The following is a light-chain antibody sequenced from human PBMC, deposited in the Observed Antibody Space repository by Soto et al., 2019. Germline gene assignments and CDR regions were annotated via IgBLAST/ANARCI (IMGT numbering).Light chain of an antibody. Sequence: EIVLTQSPGTLSLSPGERATLSCRASQRVRSSYLAWYQQKPGQAPRLLIYGASSRATGIPDRFSGSGSGTDFTLTISRREPEDFAVYCCQQYRSSPLTFGGGTKLQIK. CDR2: GAS. CDR3: QQYRSSPLT. J-gene: IGKJ4*01. V-gene: IGKV3-20*01. CDR1: QRVRSSY.